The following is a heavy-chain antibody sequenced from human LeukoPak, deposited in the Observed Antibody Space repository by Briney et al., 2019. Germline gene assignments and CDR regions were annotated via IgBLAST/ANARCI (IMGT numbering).Heavy chain of an antibody. J-gene: IGHJ6*03. CDR3: ARDESDGYYYYMDV. Sequence: GGSLRLSCAASGFTFSSYSMNWVRQAPGKGLEWVSSISSSSSYIYYADSVKGQFTISRDNAKNSLYLQMNSLRAEDTAVYYCARDESDGYYYYMDVWGKGTTVTVSS. CDR2: ISSSSSYI. D-gene: IGHD2-21*01. V-gene: IGHV3-21*01. CDR1: GFTFSSYS.